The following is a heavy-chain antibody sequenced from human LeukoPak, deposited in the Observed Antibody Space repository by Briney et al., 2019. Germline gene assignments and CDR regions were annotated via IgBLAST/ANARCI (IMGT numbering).Heavy chain of an antibody. CDR2: INPTNEKT. CDR3: ATNPTRAKKYNWNYSFDY. V-gene: IGHV1-3*01. J-gene: IGHJ4*02. CDR1: GYSFRNYG. D-gene: IGHD1-7*01. Sequence: ASVKVSCKASGYSFRNYGMHWVRQAPGQRLEWMGWINPTNEKTKYSEKFQGRVTMTEDTSTDTAYMELSSLRSEDTAVYYCATNPTRAKKYNWNYSFDYWGQGTLVTVSS.